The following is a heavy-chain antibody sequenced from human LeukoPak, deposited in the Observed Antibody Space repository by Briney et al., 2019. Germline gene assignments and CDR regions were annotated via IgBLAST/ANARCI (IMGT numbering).Heavy chain of an antibody. D-gene: IGHD3-10*01. CDR3: ARDRSFGGGY. CDR1: GFTFSRYW. Sequence: GGSLRLSCAASGFTFSRYWMSWVRQAPGKGLEWVANIKQDGSERYYVDSVKGRFTISRDNAKNSLYLQMNSLRAEDTAVYYCARDRSFGGGYWGQGTLVTVSS. CDR2: IKQDGSER. J-gene: IGHJ4*02. V-gene: IGHV3-7*01.